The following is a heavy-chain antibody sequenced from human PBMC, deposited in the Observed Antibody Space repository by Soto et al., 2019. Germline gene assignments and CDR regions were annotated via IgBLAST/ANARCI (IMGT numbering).Heavy chain of an antibody. J-gene: IGHJ4*02. CDR1: GFTFSSYS. CDR3: ASLGRGDY. Sequence: EVQLVESGGGLVQPGGSLRLSCVVSGFTFSSYSMNWVRQAPGKGLEWVSYMSGSTSAVIYADSVRGRFTISRDNAKNSLYLQMNSLRDEDTAVYYCASLGRGDYWGQGTLVTVSS. D-gene: IGHD1-26*01. CDR2: MSGSTSAV. V-gene: IGHV3-48*02.